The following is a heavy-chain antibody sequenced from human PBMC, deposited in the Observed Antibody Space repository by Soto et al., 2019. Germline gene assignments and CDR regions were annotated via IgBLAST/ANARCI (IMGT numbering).Heavy chain of an antibody. CDR3: AREARDYQGMDV. CDR1: GYTFTSYY. V-gene: IGHV1-46*01. J-gene: IGHJ6*02. CDR2: INPSGGST. Sequence: ASVKVSCKASGYTFTSYYMHWVRQAPGQGLEWMGVINPSGGSTTYGQKFQGRVTMTRDTSTSTVYMELSSLRSEDTAVYYCAREARDYQGMDVWGQGTTVTVSS.